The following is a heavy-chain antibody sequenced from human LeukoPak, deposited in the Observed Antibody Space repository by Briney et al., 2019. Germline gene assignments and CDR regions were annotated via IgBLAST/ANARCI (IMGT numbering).Heavy chain of an antibody. Sequence: GASVKVSCKASGYTFTSYGISWVRQAPGQGLEWMGWISAYNGNTNYAQKLQGRVTMTTDTSTSTAYMELRSLRSDDTAVYYCAKFTRSEYSSSWQGDYWGQGTLVTVSS. CDR3: AKFTRSEYSSSWQGDY. CDR1: GYTFTSYG. J-gene: IGHJ4*02. V-gene: IGHV1-18*01. CDR2: ISAYNGNT. D-gene: IGHD6-13*01.